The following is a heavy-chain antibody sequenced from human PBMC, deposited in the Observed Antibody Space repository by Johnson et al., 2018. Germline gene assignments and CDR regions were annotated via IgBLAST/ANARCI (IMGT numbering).Heavy chain of an antibody. CDR1: GGTFSSYA. CDR2: VIGMFGTA. Sequence: QVQLVESGAEVKKPGSSVKVSCKTSGGTFSSYAFSWVRQAPGQGLEWMGGVIGMFGTAHYAQKFQGRVTITADEFTSTAYMELSSLTSEDTAVYYCARSAYYYRTGYFQHWGQGTLVTVSS. V-gene: IGHV1-69*01. D-gene: IGHD3-10*01. J-gene: IGHJ1*01. CDR3: ARSAYYYRTGYFQH.